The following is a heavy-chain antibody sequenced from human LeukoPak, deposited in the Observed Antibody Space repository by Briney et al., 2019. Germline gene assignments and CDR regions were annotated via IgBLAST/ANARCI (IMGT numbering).Heavy chain of an antibody. Sequence: TSETLSLTCTVSGGSISSYYWSWIRQPPGKGLEWIWYIYYTGSTNYNPSLKSRVSISVDTSKNQFSLKLTSVTAADTAVYYCARTTEGGYTYDYFYYYYMDVWGKGTTVTISS. D-gene: IGHD5-18*01. CDR3: ARTTEGGYTYDYFYYYYMDV. CDR1: GGSISSYY. V-gene: IGHV4-59*01. J-gene: IGHJ6*03. CDR2: IYYTGST.